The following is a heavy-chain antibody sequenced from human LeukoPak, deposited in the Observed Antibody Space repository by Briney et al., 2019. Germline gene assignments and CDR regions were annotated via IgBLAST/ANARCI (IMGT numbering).Heavy chain of an antibody. V-gene: IGHV1-46*01. Sequence: ASVNVSCKASGYTFTSFYMNWVRPAPGQGLEWMGKINPSGGSTTYAQKFQGRVTMTRDTSTSTVYMELSSLRFEDTAVYYCAREGGLLWFGELMPFDYWGQGTLVTVSS. CDR3: AREGGLLWFGELMPFDY. CDR1: GYTFTSFY. CDR2: INPSGGST. J-gene: IGHJ4*02. D-gene: IGHD3-10*01.